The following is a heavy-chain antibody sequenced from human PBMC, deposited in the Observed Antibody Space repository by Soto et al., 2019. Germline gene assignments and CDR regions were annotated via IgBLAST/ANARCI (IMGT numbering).Heavy chain of an antibody. CDR1: GFTFSSYA. CDR2: FSGSGGST. D-gene: IGHD6-13*01. V-gene: IGHV3-23*01. Sequence: EVQLLESGGGLVQPGGSLRLSCAASGFTFSSYAMSWVPQAPGKGLVWVSVFSGSGGSTYYADSVKGRFTISRDNSKNTLYLKMNSLRAEDTAVYYCAKLGVSAAASFDYWGQGTLVTVSS. J-gene: IGHJ4*02. CDR3: AKLGVSAAASFDY.